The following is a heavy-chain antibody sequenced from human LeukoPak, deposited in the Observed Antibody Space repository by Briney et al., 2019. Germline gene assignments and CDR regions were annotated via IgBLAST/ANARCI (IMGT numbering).Heavy chain of an antibody. D-gene: IGHD4-23*01. Sequence: GGSLRLSCAASGFTFSSYGMHWVRQAPGKGLEWVAVIWSEGNNKYHADSVKGRFTVSRDNSKNTLYLQMNSLRDEDTAVYYCARWGSGGPLDYWGQGTLVTVSS. CDR1: GFTFSSYG. V-gene: IGHV3-33*04. CDR2: IWSEGNNK. CDR3: ARWGSGGPLDY. J-gene: IGHJ4*02.